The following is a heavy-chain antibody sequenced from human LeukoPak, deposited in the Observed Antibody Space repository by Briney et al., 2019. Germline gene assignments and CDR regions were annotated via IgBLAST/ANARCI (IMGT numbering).Heavy chain of an antibody. CDR2: IWYDGSNK. Sequence: GGSLRLSCAASGFTFSSYGMHWVRQAPGKGLEWVAVIWYDGSNKYYADSVKGRFTISRDNSKNTLYLQMNSLRAEDTAVYYCAAGIAVAGYNWFDPWGQGTLVTVSS. D-gene: IGHD6-19*01. CDR1: GFTFSSYG. J-gene: IGHJ5*02. CDR3: AAGIAVAGYNWFDP. V-gene: IGHV3-33*01.